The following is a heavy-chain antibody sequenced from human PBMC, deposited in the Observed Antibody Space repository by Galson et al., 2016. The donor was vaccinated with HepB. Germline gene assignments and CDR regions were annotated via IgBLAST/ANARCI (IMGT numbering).Heavy chain of an antibody. J-gene: IGHJ5*02. Sequence: SVKVSCKASGYTFTNYAIHWVRQAPGQRLEWMGWINAGNGNTRYSQKFQDRVTITRDTSASTAYMELSSLRSEDTAVYYCARDATWNNWFDPWGQGTLVTVPS. CDR3: ARDATWNNWFDP. CDR1: GYTFTNYA. D-gene: IGHD5-12*01. CDR2: INAGNGNT. V-gene: IGHV1-3*01.